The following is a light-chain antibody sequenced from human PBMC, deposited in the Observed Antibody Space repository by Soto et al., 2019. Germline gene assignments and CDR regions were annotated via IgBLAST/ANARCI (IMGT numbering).Light chain of an antibody. CDR1: HNINRY. V-gene: IGKV1-12*01. Sequence: QMTQSPASVSASVGDSVTITCRACHNINRYLAWYQQKPGKAPKLLIYGANNLHPGVPTRFSGSGSGTEFTLTINNLQPEDAGSYFCQQANSFPWTFGQGT. CDR3: QQANSFPWT. J-gene: IGKJ1*01. CDR2: GAN.